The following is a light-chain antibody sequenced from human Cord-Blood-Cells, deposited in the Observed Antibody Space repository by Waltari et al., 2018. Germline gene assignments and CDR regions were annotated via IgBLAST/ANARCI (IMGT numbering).Light chain of an antibody. CDR2: EVS. Sequence: QSVLTQPPSVYGSPGQSFTISCTGTSSDVGSYNRVSWYQQPPGTAPKLMIYEVSNRPSGVPDRFSGSKSGNTASLTISGLQAEDEADYYCSSYTSSSTVVFGGGTKLTVL. V-gene: IGLV2-18*02. CDR1: SSDVGSYNR. J-gene: IGLJ2*01. CDR3: SSYTSSSTVV.